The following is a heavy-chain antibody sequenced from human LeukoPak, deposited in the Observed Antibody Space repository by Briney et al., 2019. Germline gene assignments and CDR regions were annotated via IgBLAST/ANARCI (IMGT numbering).Heavy chain of an antibody. J-gene: IGHJ5*02. CDR3: ARGRLTNSADP. CDR1: GGSFSGYY. D-gene: IGHD4-4*01. V-gene: IGHV4-34*01. CDR2: INHSGST. Sequence: PSETLSLTCAVYGGSFSGYYWSWIRQPPGKGLEWIGEINHSGSTNYNPSLKSRVTISVDTSKNQFSLKLSSVTAADTAVYYCARGRLTNSADPWGQGTLVTVSS.